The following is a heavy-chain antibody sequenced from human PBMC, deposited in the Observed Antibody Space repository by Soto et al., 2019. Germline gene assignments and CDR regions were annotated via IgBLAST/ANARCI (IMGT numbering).Heavy chain of an antibody. D-gene: IGHD5-12*01. CDR3: ARYSGSVTNAFDT. CDR2: IYYSGST. CDR1: GRSISGYY. Sequence: SETLSLTCTVSGRSISGYYWSWVRQPPAKGLEWIGYIYYSGSTNYNPSLKSRVTMSVDTSKKQFSLKLSSVTAADTAVYYCARYSGSVTNAFDTWGQGTMVTVSS. V-gene: IGHV4-59*08. J-gene: IGHJ3*02.